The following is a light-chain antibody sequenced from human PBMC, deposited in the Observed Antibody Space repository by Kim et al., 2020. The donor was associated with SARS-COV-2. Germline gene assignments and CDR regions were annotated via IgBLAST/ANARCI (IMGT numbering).Light chain of an antibody. CDR2: DTN. J-gene: IGLJ3*02. Sequence: PGGTVTLTCGSSTGAVTTGHYPSWFQQKPGQAPRTVIFDTNNKQSWTPARFSGSLLGGKAALTLSGAQPEDEAEYYCLLYYSGARVFGGGTQLTVL. V-gene: IGLV7-46*01. CDR3: LLYYSGARV. CDR1: TGAVTTGHY.